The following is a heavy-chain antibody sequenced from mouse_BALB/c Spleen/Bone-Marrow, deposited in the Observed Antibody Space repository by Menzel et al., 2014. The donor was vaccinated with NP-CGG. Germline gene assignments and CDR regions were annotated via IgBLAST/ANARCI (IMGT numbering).Heavy chain of an antibody. V-gene: IGHV1-67*01. J-gene: IGHJ1*01. CDR3: ARCNYGSSYVFDG. CDR2: ISTYTANT. Sequence: VQLQQSGPELVRPGVSVKISCKGSGYTFTDYAMHWVKQSHAKSLEWIGVISTYTANTNYNQKFKGKATLTVDKSSSKAYMDIARLTSEDSAIYYCARCNYGSSYVFDGWGAGATCTVGS. D-gene: IGHD1-1*01. CDR1: GYTFTDYA.